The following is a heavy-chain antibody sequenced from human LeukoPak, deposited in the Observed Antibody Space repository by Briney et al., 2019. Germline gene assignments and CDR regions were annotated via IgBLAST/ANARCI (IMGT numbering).Heavy chain of an antibody. V-gene: IGHV4-59*08. CDR3: ARHQGTFGVVSGGMDV. J-gene: IGHJ6*02. D-gene: IGHD3-16*01. Sequence: PSETLSLTCTVSGGSISGYYWSWIRQPPGKGLEWIGFIYYSESTNYNPSLKSRVTISADTSKNQFSLNLSSVTAADTAVYYCARHQGTFGVVSGGMDVWGQGTTVTVSS. CDR1: GGSISGYY. CDR2: IYYSEST.